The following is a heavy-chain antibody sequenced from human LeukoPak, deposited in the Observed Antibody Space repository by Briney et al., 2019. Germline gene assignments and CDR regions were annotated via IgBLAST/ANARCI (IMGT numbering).Heavy chain of an antibody. CDR1: GYSFPNYW. Sequence: GESLKVSCKGSGYSFPNYWIGWVRQMPGQGLEWMGIIYPADSDTRYSPAFQGQVTISADKSINTAYLQWTSLKASDTAMYYCARRKGDGYDSPFDYWGQGTLVTVAS. CDR2: IYPADSDT. CDR3: ARRKGDGYDSPFDY. J-gene: IGHJ4*02. D-gene: IGHD5-24*01. V-gene: IGHV5-51*01.